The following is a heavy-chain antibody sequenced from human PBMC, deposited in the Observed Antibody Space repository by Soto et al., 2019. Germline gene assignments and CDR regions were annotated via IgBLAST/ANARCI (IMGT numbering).Heavy chain of an antibody. V-gene: IGHV3-64*01. J-gene: IGHJ4*02. CDR3: VRRVSGNYDY. CDR2: IISNGGTT. D-gene: IGHD1-7*01. Sequence: EVQLAESGGGMVQPGGSLRLSCVASGFTFSSYDMHWVRQAPGKGLEYVSSIISNGGTTYYGNSVKGRFTISRDNSKNTLYLQMGSLRADDMAVYYCVRRVSGNYDYWGQGTLVTVSS. CDR1: GFTFSSYD.